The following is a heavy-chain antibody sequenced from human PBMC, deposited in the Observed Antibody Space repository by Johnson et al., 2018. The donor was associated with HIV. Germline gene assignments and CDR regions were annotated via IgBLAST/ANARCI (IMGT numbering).Heavy chain of an antibody. J-gene: IGHJ3*02. CDR3: ARDPDVTPGAFDI. D-gene: IGHD2-15*01. Sequence: VQLVESGGGLVQPGGSLRLSCAASGFTFSSYWMSWVRQAPGKGLEWVANIKQDGSEKYYMDSVKGRFTISRDNAKNSLYLQMNSLRAEDTAVYYCARDPDVTPGAFDIWGQGTMVTVSS. CDR1: GFTFSSYW. V-gene: IGHV3-7*05. CDR2: IKQDGSEK.